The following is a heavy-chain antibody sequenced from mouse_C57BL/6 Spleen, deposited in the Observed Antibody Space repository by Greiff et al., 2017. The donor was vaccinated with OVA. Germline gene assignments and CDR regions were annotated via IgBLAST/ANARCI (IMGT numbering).Heavy chain of an antibody. J-gene: IGHJ2*01. CDR3: ARRRGGYPSGFDY. V-gene: IGHV1-39*01. D-gene: IGHD2-2*01. Sequence: VQLQQSGPELVKPGASVKISCKASGYSFTDSNMNWVKPSNGKSLEWIGVINPNYGTTSYNQKFKGKATLTVDQSSSTAYMQLNSLTSEDSAVYDCARRRGGYPSGFDYGGQGTTLTVSS. CDR2: INPNYGTT. CDR1: GYSFTDSN.